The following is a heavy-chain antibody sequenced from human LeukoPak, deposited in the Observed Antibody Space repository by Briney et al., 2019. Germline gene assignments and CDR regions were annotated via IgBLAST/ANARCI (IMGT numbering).Heavy chain of an antibody. CDR2: INTNTGNP. CDR3: ARSGEEYYDFWSGYKNGDYFDY. CDR1: GYTFTSYA. Sequence: ASVKVSCKASGYTFTSYAMNWVRQAPGQGLEWMGWINTNTGNPTYAQGFTGRFVFSLDTSVSTAYLQISSLKAEDTAVYYCARSGEEYYDFWSGYKNGDYFDYWGQGTLVTVSS. D-gene: IGHD3-3*01. J-gene: IGHJ4*02. V-gene: IGHV7-4-1*02.